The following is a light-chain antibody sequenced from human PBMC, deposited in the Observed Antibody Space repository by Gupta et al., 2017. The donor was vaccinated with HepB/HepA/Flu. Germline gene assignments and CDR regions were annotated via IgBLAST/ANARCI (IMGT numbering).Light chain of an antibody. CDR1: QSVSSN. J-gene: IGKJ4*01. CDR2: GAS. V-gene: IGKV3-15*01. CDR3: QQHNNWTPLT. Sequence: EIVMTQSPATLSLSPGERATLFCRASQSVSSNLAWYQQKPGQAPRLLIYGASTRATGIPARFSGSGCGTEFTLTISSRQSEDFAVYYCQQHNNWTPLTFGRGTKVEIK.